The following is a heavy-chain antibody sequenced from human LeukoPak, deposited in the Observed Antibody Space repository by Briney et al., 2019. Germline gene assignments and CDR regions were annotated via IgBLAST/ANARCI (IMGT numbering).Heavy chain of an antibody. J-gene: IGHJ3*02. Sequence: SETLSLTCTVSDGSISSYYWSWIRQPPGKGLEWIGYIYYNGNTNYKPSLKSRVTISVDTANNQFSLKLSSVTAADTAVYYCARGRRGWELQLDAFDIWGQGTMVTVSS. CDR2: IYYNGNT. CDR3: ARGRRGWELQLDAFDI. CDR1: DGSISSYY. V-gene: IGHV4-59*01. D-gene: IGHD1-26*01.